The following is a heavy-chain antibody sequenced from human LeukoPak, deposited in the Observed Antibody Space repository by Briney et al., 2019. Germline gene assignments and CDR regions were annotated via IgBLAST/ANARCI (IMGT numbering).Heavy chain of an antibody. CDR3: AREGGFYRPLDY. D-gene: IGHD6-25*01. J-gene: IGHJ4*02. CDR2: VHLDGRT. V-gene: IGHV4-4*02. CDR1: GFTFSDAW. Sequence: GSLRLSCAASGFTFSDAWMTWVRQAPGKGLEWIGEVHLDGRTNFNPSLKSRLTMSVDLSENHVSLKLTSVTAADTAVYYCAREGGFYRPLDYSGQGTLVTVSS.